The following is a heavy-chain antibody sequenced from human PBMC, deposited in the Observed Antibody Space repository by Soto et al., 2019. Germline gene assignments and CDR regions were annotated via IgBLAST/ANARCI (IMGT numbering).Heavy chain of an antibody. CDR2: IHWNDDK. V-gene: IGHV2-5*01. Sequence: SGPTLVNPTQTLTLTCSFSGFSLSVYGLRVIWFRQPPGDTLEWLALIHWNDDKRYSPYLKSRLTITKDTSKNQVVLTLTNLDPFDTGTYFCAQPKDRSGFLTSWGQGILGTGFS. D-gene: IGHD3-22*01. CDR3: AQPKDRSGFLTS. CDR1: GFSLSVYGLR. J-gene: IGHJ5*02.